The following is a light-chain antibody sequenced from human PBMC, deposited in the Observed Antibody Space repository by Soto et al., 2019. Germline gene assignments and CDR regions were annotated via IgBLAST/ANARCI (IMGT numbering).Light chain of an antibody. CDR1: QGISNY. V-gene: IGKV1-27*01. Sequence: DIQMTQSPSSLSASVGDRVTITCRASQGISNYLAWYQQKPGKVPKLLIYAASTLQSGVPSRFSGSGSGTDFTLTISSLQPEDVATYYCQKYNSDLSSTVGQGTRLESK. J-gene: IGKJ5*01. CDR2: AAS. CDR3: QKYNSDLSST.